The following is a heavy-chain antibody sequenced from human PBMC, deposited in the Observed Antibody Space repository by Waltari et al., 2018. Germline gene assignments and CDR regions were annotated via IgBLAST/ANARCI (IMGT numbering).Heavy chain of an antibody. D-gene: IGHD3-10*01. Sequence: EVQLVESGGGLVQPGRSLRLSCAASGFTFDDYAMHWVRQAPGKGLEWVSGIIWNSGSIGYADSVKGRFTISRDNAKNSLYLQMNSLRAEDTAVYYCARGVTRLYGMDVWGQGTTVTVSS. CDR3: ARGVTRLYGMDV. CDR2: IIWNSGSI. CDR1: GFTFDDYA. V-gene: IGHV3-9*01. J-gene: IGHJ6*02.